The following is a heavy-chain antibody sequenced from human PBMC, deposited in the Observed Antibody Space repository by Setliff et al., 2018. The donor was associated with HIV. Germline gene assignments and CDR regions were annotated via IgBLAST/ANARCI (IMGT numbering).Heavy chain of an antibody. CDR2: IDPSDSYV. Sequence: GESLKISCKASGYKFTDYWINWVRQMPGKGLEWMGRIDPSDSYVDYSPSFQGHVTISIDKSVSSAHLQWSSLKASDTAMYYCARHKNGAYSLDSWGQGTLVTVSS. V-gene: IGHV5-10-1*01. D-gene: IGHD4-17*01. J-gene: IGHJ4*02. CDR1: GYKFTDYW. CDR3: ARHKNGAYSLDS.